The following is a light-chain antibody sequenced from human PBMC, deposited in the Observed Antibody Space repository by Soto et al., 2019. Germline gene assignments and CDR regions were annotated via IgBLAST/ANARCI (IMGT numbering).Light chain of an antibody. CDR2: SAS. J-gene: IGKJ2*01. Sequence: EVVLTQSPGTLSLSPGERVTLSCRASQSVASSYLAWYQQKPGRAPRLLFYSASSRATGIPDRFSGSGSGTDFTLTISRLEPEDFATYYCQQYNSFPQTFGQGTKLEIK. CDR1: QSVASSY. CDR3: QQYNSFPQT. V-gene: IGKV3-20*01.